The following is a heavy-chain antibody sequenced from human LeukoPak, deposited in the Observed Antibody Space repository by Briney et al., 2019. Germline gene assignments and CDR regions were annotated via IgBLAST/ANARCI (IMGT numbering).Heavy chain of an antibody. V-gene: IGHV4-34*04. J-gene: IGHJ4*02. Sequence: SDTLSLTCAVYGGSITGYYWSWLRQTPGRGLEWVGEIHYTGATSHNPSPKSRATISTDTSKNHFYLRLSSVTAADTAVYYCARGNILTGYCFDFWGQGALVPVSS. CDR1: GGSITGYY. D-gene: IGHD3-9*01. CDR2: IHYTGAT. CDR3: ARGNILTGYCFDF.